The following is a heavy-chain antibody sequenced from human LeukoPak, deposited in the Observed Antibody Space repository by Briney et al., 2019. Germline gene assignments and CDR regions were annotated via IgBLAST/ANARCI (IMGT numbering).Heavy chain of an antibody. J-gene: IGHJ6*03. CDR2: ISSSSTI. Sequence: PGGSPRLSCAASGFTFSSYSMNWVRQAPGKGLEWVSYISSSSTIYYADSVKGRFTISRDNAKNSLYLQMNSLRDEDTAVYYCARGQTRYLMDVWGKGTSVTVSS. CDR3: ARGQTRYLMDV. V-gene: IGHV3-48*02. CDR1: GFTFSSYS. D-gene: IGHD1-14*01.